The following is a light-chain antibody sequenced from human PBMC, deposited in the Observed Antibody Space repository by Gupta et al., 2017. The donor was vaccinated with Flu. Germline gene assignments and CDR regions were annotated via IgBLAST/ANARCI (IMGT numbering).Light chain of an antibody. Sequence: DIQMTQSPSSLSASVGDRVTITCRASQRISNYLNWYQQKPGKAPKVLIYAASSLQSGVPSRFSGSGSGIEFTLTINRLQPEDIATYYCQQRDSTPVSFGQGTPVEIK. CDR3: QQRDSTPVS. CDR1: QRISNY. V-gene: IGKV1-39*01. CDR2: AAS. J-gene: IGKJ5*01.